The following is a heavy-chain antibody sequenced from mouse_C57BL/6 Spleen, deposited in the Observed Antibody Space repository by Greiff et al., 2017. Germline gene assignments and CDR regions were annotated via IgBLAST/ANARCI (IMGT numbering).Heavy chain of an antibody. V-gene: IGHV1-26*01. D-gene: IGHD4-1*01. CDR3: GTGTGYFDY. CDR2: INPNNGGT. J-gene: IGHJ2*01. CDR1: GYTFTDYY. Sequence: EVQLQQSGPELVKPGASVKISCKASGYTFTDYYMNWVKQSHGKSLEWIGDINPNNGGTSYNQKFKGKATLTVDKSSSTAYMELRSLTSEDSAVYYCGTGTGYFDYWGQGTTLTVSS.